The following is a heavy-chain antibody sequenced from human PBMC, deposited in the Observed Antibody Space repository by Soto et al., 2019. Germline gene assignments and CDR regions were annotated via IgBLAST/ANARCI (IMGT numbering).Heavy chain of an antibody. J-gene: IGHJ4*02. Sequence: GGSLRLSCAASGFTFSSYAMHWVRQAPGKGLEWVAVISHDGSNKYYADSGKGRFTISRDNSKNTLYLQMNSLRAEDTAVYYCARDHPFSHHDYSNYSFDYWGQGTLVTVSS. CDR1: GFTFSSYA. D-gene: IGHD4-4*01. V-gene: IGHV3-30-3*01. CDR3: ARDHPFSHHDYSNYSFDY. CDR2: ISHDGSNK.